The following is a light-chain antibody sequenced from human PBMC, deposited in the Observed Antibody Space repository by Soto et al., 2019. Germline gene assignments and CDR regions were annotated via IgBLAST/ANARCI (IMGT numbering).Light chain of an antibody. CDR1: QSISGN. J-gene: IGKJ1*01. Sequence: EIVMTQSPATLPASPGEGGTLSCKASQSISGNLARYQQKPGRAPRLLIYDASTRATGIPTRFSGSGAGTEFTLTISSLESDDFVVYYCQQYENWPRTFGQGTKVEVK. CDR2: DAS. CDR3: QQYENWPRT. V-gene: IGKV3-15*01.